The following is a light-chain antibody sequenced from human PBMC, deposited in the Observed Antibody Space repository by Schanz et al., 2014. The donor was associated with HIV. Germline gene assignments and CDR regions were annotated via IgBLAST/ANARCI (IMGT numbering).Light chain of an antibody. CDR1: SIDVGGYDY. Sequence: QSVLTQPASLSGSPGQSITISCTGTSIDVGGYDYVSWYQQHPDKAPRLIIYDVSNRPSGVSSRFSGSKSGSAASLTISGLQAEDEADYYCSSYAGNNNLLFGGGTKLTVL. CDR3: SSYAGNNNLL. CDR2: DVS. J-gene: IGLJ2*01. V-gene: IGLV2-14*03.